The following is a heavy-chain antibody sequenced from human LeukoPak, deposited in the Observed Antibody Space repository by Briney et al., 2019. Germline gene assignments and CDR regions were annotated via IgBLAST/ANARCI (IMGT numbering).Heavy chain of an antibody. CDR2: IYNSGNS. V-gene: IGHV4-4*08. J-gene: IGHJ6*03. D-gene: IGHD2-2*01. CDR3: ARESPMSLPQLLSTYYYYYMDV. CDR1: GGSIGSYY. Sequence: VKPSETLSLTCTVSGGSIGSYYWSWIRQPPGKGLEWIGYIYNSGNSNYNPSLKSRVTISVDTSKNQFSLKLSSVTAADTAVYYCARESPMSLPQLLSTYYYYYMDVWGKGTTVTISS.